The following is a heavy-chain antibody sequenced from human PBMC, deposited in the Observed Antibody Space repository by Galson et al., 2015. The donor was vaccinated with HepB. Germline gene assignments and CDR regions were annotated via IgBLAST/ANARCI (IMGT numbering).Heavy chain of an antibody. Sequence: SLRLSCAASGFTFSSYGMHWVRQAPGKGLEWVAVISYDGSNKYYADSVKGRFTISRDNSKNTLYLQMNSLRAEDTAVYYCAKDLYELRGRRLDSGFDYWGQGTLVTVSS. CDR3: AKDLYELRGRRLDSGFDY. V-gene: IGHV3-30*18. CDR2: ISYDGSNK. J-gene: IGHJ4*02. D-gene: IGHD3/OR15-3a*01. CDR1: GFTFSSYG.